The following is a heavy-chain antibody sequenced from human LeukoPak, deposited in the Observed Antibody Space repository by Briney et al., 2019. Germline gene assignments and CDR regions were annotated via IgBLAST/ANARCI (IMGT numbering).Heavy chain of an antibody. CDR2: IGTAGDT. V-gene: IGHV3-13*01. CDR1: GFTFSSYD. D-gene: IGHD6-19*01. Sequence: GGSLRLSCAASGFTFSSYDMHWVRQATGKGLEWVSAIGTAGDTYYPGSVKGRFTISRENAKNSLYLQMSSLRAGDTAVYYCARGRWAVAGSYYYFDYWGQGTLVTVSS. J-gene: IGHJ4*02. CDR3: ARGRWAVAGSYYYFDY.